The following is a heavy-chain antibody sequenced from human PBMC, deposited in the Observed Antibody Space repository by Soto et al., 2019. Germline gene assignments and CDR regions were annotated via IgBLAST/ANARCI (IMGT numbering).Heavy chain of an antibody. D-gene: IGHD2-15*01. CDR1: GFTFSSYS. CDR2: ISSSSSYI. Sequence: EVQLVESGGGLVKPGGSLRLSCAASGFTFSSYSMNWVRQAPGKGLEWVSSISSSSSYIYYADSVKGRFTISRDNAKNALHLQMNSLRDEDTAVYYCASLVLGYCSGGSCYFDSWGQGTLATVSS. V-gene: IGHV3-21*01. CDR3: ASLVLGYCSGGSCYFDS. J-gene: IGHJ4*02.